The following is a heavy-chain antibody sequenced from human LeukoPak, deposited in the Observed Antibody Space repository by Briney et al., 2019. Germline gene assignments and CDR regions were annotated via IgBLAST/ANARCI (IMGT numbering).Heavy chain of an antibody. D-gene: IGHD5-18*01. Sequence: PGGSLRLSCAASGFTFSSNAMHWVRQAPGKGLEWVAIISYDGSNKYYADSVEGRFTISRDNSKNTLYLQMNSLRAEDTAVYYCAKGGGYSYGYSSFDYWGQGTLVTVSS. CDR2: ISYDGSNK. CDR3: AKGGGYSYGYSSFDY. CDR1: GFTFSSNA. J-gene: IGHJ4*02. V-gene: IGHV3-30*04.